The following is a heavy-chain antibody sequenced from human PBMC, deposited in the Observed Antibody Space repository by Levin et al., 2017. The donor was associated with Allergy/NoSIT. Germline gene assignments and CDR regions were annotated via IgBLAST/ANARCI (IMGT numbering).Heavy chain of an antibody. D-gene: IGHD4-11*01. Sequence: ETLSLTCAASGFTFSSYSMNWVRQAPGKGLEWVSSISSSSSYIYYADSVKGRFTISRDNAKNSLYLQMNSLRAEDTAVYYCARDFPTIWTTVVGAYYYYGMDVWGQGTTVTVSS. CDR3: ARDFPTIWTTVVGAYYYYGMDV. CDR1: GFTFSSYS. J-gene: IGHJ6*02. CDR2: ISSSSSYI. V-gene: IGHV3-21*01.